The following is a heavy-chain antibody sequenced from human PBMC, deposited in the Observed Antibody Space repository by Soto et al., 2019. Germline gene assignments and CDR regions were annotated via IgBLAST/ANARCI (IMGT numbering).Heavy chain of an antibody. V-gene: IGHV5-51*01. Sequence: GESLKISCNGSGYTFTNYWIGWVRQMPGKGPEWMGIIYPGDSDTKYNPSFQGQVTISADKSITTTYLQWSSLKASDTAIYYCAASILYYGMDVWGQGTKVTVSS. CDR1: GYTFTNYW. J-gene: IGHJ6*02. CDR3: AASILYYGMDV. CDR2: IYPGDSDT.